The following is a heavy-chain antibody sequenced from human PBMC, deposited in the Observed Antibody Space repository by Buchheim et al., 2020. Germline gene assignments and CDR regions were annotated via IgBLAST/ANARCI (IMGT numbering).Heavy chain of an antibody. D-gene: IGHD1-26*01. Sequence: QVQLVQSGAEVKKPGASVKVSCKASGYTFTSYYMHWVRQAPGQGLEWMGIINPSGGSTSYAQKFQGRVTMTRDTSTSTVIMELSSLRSEDTAVYYCARDHWGATGHESTMGFYWGQGTL. J-gene: IGHJ4*02. CDR1: GYTFTSYY. V-gene: IGHV1-46*01. CDR3: ARDHWGATGHESTMGFY. CDR2: INPSGGST.